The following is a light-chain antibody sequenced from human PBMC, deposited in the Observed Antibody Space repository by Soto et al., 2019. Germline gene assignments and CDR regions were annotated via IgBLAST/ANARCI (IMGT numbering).Light chain of an antibody. J-gene: IGKJ1*01. V-gene: IGKV3-20*01. Sequence: EIVLTQSPGTLSLSPGDRASLSCRASQSVTNNYLSWYQQKPGQAPRLLMFASNRATGIPGRFSGSGSGTDFTLTISGLEPEDFAVYYCQQSGSLPWTFGQENKVEI. CDR1: QSVTNNY. CDR2: AS. CDR3: QQSGSLPWT.